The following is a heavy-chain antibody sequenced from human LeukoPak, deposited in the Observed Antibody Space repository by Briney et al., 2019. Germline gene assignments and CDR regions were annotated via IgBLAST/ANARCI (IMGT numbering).Heavy chain of an antibody. Sequence: GGSLRLSCAASGFSFSDNAIHWVRQAPGKGLEWVTVISYDGSNKYYADSVKGRFTISRDNSKNTLYLQMNSLRAEDTAVYYCARRPIKYYYYGMDVWGQGTTVTVSS. J-gene: IGHJ6*02. V-gene: IGHV3-30*04. CDR1: GFSFSDNA. CDR2: ISYDGSNK. CDR3: ARRPIKYYYYGMDV.